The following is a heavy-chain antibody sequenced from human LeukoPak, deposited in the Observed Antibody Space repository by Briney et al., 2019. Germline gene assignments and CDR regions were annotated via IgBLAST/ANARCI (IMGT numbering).Heavy chain of an antibody. D-gene: IGHD3-10*01. Sequence: ASVKVSCKVSGYTLTELSMHWVRQAPGKGLESMGGFDPEDGETTYAQKFQGRVTMTEDTSTDTAYMELSGLRCEDTAVFYWAKTPPGEVLWFGEFMYWGQGTLVTVSS. CDR3: AKTPPGEVLWFGEFMY. J-gene: IGHJ4*02. V-gene: IGHV1-24*01. CDR2: FDPEDGET. CDR1: GYTLTELS.